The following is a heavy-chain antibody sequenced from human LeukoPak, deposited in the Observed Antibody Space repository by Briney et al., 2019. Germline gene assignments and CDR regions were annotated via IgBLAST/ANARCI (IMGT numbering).Heavy chain of an antibody. J-gene: IGHJ3*02. D-gene: IGHD3-22*01. CDR1: GFTFSSYA. CDR3: AKDAYYYDSSGYYRAFDI. V-gene: IGHV3-23*01. Sequence: PGGSLRLSCAASGFTFSSYAMSWVRQAPGKGLEWVSAISGSGDSTYYADSVKGRFTISRDNSKNTLYLQMNSLRAEDTAVYYCAKDAYYYDSSGYYRAFDIWGQGTMVTVSS. CDR2: ISGSGDST.